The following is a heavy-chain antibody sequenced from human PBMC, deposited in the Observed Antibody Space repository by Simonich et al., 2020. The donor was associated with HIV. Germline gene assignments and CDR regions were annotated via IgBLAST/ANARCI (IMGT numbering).Heavy chain of an antibody. J-gene: IGHJ4*02. CDR2: ISSSSSYI. V-gene: IGHV3-21*01. D-gene: IGHD2-2*01. Sequence: EVQLVESGGGLVKPGGSLRLSCAASGFTFRSYSMNWVRQAPGKGLEWVSSISSSSSYIYYAASGKGRFTISRDNAKNSLYLQMNSLRAEDTAVYYCARDGRKGSSTSCSDYWGQGTLVTVSS. CDR1: GFTFRSYS. CDR3: ARDGRKGSSTSCSDY.